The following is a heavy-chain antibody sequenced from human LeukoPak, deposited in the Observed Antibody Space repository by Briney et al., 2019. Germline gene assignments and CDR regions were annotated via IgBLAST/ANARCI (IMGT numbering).Heavy chain of an antibody. V-gene: IGHV3-73*01. Sequence: GGSLRLSCAASGFTFSGSALHWVRQASGKGLEWVGRIRSKANSYATAYAASVKGRFTISRDDSKNTAYLQMNSLKTEDTAVYYCTSLKTCGGDCYSYYWGQGTLVTVSS. CDR1: GFTFSGSA. CDR3: TSLKTCGGDCYSYY. CDR2: IRSKANSYAT. D-gene: IGHD2-21*02. J-gene: IGHJ4*02.